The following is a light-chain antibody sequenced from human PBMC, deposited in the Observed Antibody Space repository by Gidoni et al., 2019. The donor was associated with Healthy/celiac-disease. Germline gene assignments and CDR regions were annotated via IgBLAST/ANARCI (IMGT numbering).Light chain of an antibody. Sequence: SVLTQPSSASGTTGQSVTLSCSGSSSTIGSNTVNWYQQLPGTAPKLLIYSNNHRPAGVPDRFSGSRSGTSASLAISGLQSEDEADYYCAAWDDSLNGWVFGGGTKLTVL. CDR3: AAWDDSLNGWV. CDR1: SSTIGSNT. J-gene: IGLJ3*02. V-gene: IGLV1-44*01. CDR2: SNN.